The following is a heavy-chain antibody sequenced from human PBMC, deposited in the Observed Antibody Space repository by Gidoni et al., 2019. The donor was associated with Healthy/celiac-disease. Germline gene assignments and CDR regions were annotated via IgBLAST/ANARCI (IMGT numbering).Heavy chain of an antibody. CDR3: ARGPRASIAAAGTFDY. V-gene: IGHV3-53*01. Sequence: EVQLVESGRGLIQPGGSLRLSCAASGFTFSSNYMSWVRQAPGKGLEWVSVIYSGGSTYYADAVKGRFTISRDNSKNTLYLQRNSLRAEDTAVYYCARGPRASIAAAGTFDYWGQGTLVTVSS. CDR2: IYSGGST. CDR1: GFTFSSNY. D-gene: IGHD6-13*01. J-gene: IGHJ4*02.